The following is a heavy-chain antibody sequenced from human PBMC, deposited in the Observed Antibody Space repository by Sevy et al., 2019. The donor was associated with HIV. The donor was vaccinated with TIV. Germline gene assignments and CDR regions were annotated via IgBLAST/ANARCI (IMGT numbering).Heavy chain of an antibody. CDR1: GFTFSSYE. D-gene: IGHD6-13*01. J-gene: IGHJ4*02. CDR2: ISSTGSTI. CDR3: ATDAPGSSIVDY. V-gene: IGHV3-48*03. Sequence: GGSLRLSYAASGFTFSSYEMNWVRQAPGKGLEWVSYISSTGSTIYYADSVKGRFTISRDKAKNSLYLQMSSLRAEDTAVYYCATDAPGSSIVDYWGQGTLVTVSS.